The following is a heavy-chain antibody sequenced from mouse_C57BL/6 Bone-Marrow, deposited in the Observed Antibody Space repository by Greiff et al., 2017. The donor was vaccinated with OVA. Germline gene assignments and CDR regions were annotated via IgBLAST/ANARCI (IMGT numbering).Heavy chain of an antibody. Sequence: VQLKQSGTVLARPGASVKMSCKTSGYPFTSYWMHWVKQRPGQGLEWIGAIYPGNSDTSYNQKFKGKAKLTAVTSASTAYMELRSLTNEDSAVYYCTRREYYGSSYGYAMDYWGQGTSVTVSS. CDR1: GYPFTSYW. CDR3: TRREYYGSSYGYAMDY. J-gene: IGHJ4*01. CDR2: IYPGNSDT. V-gene: IGHV1-5*01. D-gene: IGHD1-1*01.